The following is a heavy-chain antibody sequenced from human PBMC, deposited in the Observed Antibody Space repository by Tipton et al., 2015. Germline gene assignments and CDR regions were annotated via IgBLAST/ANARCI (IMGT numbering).Heavy chain of an antibody. CDR2: ISWNSGSI. Sequence: SLRLSCVASGFTFNTHAMNWVRQTPGKGLEWVSGISWNSGSIGYADSVKGRFTISRDNAKNSLYLQMNSLRAEDTALYYCAKAGYDITIFGVVKGYFDYWGQGTLVTVSS. D-gene: IGHD3-3*01. CDR3: AKAGYDITIFGVVKGYFDY. CDR1: GFTFNTHA. V-gene: IGHV3-9*01. J-gene: IGHJ4*02.